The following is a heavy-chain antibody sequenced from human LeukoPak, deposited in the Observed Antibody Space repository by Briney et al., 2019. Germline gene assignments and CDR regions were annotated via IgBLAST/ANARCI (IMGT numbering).Heavy chain of an antibody. J-gene: IGHJ4*02. Sequence: GGSLRLSCAASGFTFSSYAMSWVRQAPGKGLEWVSGISSSGGSTNYADSVKGRFTISRDNSKNTLYLQMNSLRAEDTAVYYCAKVRRRIAVAGSTFDYWGQGTLVTVSS. CDR2: ISSSGGST. CDR3: AKVRRRIAVAGSTFDY. CDR1: GFTFSSYA. D-gene: IGHD6-19*01. V-gene: IGHV3-23*01.